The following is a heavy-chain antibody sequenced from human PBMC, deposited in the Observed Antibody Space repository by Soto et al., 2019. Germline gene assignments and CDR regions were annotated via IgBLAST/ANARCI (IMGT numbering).Heavy chain of an antibody. CDR1: GYTFTSYS. Sequence: QVQLVQSGAEVKKPGASVKVSCKASGYTFTSYSISWVRQAPGQGLEWMGWISAYNGNTNYAQKLQGSITMTTDTSPSTAYMELRSLRSDGTAVCSCASDAPPPGYWGQGTLVTVSS. J-gene: IGHJ4*02. CDR2: ISAYNGNT. CDR3: ASDAPPPGY. V-gene: IGHV1-18*01.